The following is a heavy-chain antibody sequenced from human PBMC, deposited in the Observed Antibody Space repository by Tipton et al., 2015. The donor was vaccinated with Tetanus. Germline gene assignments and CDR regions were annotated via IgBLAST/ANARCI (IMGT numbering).Heavy chain of an antibody. CDR1: GGSVSGSSHY. V-gene: IGHV4-61*01. D-gene: IGHD1-1*01. CDR3: ARANNDIPKKGPFDS. Sequence: LRLSCTVSGGSVSGSSHYWSWIRQPPGKQLEWVGYIYHSGSTNYNPSLKSRVSISFGTSKNQFSLNLESVTAADTAVYYCARANNDIPKKGPFDSWGQGTLVIVSS. CDR2: IYHSGST. J-gene: IGHJ4*02.